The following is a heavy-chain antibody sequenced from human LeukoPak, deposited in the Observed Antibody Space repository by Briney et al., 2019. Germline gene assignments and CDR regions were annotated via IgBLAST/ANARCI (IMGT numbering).Heavy chain of an antibody. D-gene: IGHD3-10*01. CDR2: IYKSGNT. CDR3: SRETVRGAPE. Sequence: SETLSLTCNVSGVSTSSGGYSWSWIRQPPGMGLEWIGYIYKSGNTQYNPALKGRVTISVDLSKNQFSLRLTSVTAADTAVYYCSRETVRGAPEWGQGILVTVSS. V-gene: IGHV4-30-2*01. J-gene: IGHJ4*02. CDR1: GVSTSSGGYS.